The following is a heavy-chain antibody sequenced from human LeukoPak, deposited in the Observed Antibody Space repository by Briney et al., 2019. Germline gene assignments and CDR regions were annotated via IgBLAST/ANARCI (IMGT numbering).Heavy chain of an antibody. CDR1: GYTFTSFN. D-gene: IGHD2/OR15-2a*01. CDR3: ARTYFRRGDY. CDR2: MNPSTGDT. Sequence: ASVKVSCKASGYTFTSFNINWVRQATGQGLEWMGWMNPSTGDTGYAQKFQDRVTMTRNTSISTAYMELSDLRSEDTAVYYCARTYFRRGDYWGQGTLVTVSS. V-gene: IGHV1-8*01. J-gene: IGHJ4*02.